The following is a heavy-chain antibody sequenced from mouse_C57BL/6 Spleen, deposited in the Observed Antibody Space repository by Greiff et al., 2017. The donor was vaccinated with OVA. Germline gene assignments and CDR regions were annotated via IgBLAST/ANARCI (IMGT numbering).Heavy chain of an antibody. D-gene: IGHD1-1*01. CDR3: ARVDYYGSSSFDY. Sequence: QVQLKQPGAELVKPGASVKLSCKASGYTFTSYWMHWVKQRPGQGLEWIGMIHPNSGSTNYNEKFKSKATLTVDKSSSTAYMQLSSLTSEDSAVYYCARVDYYGSSSFDYWGQGTTLTVSS. J-gene: IGHJ2*01. CDR1: GYTFTSYW. CDR2: IHPNSGST. V-gene: IGHV1-64*01.